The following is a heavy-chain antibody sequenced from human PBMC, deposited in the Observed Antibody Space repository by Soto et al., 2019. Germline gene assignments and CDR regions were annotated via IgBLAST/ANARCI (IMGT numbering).Heavy chain of an antibody. J-gene: IGHJ6*01. V-gene: IGHV2-5*02. D-gene: IGHD3-10*01. Sequence: QITLKESGPTFVRPTQTLTLTCSFSGFSLTTRGVGVSLIRHPPGKALEWLALIYWDNDKRYSPSLKDRLTITKDTSKNHVVLTMTNVDPVDTATYSCAHIKVVLRGVVYYHNGMDVWCPGRADTVSS. CDR3: AHIKVVLRGVVYYHNGMDV. CDR1: GFSLTTRGVG. CDR2: IYWDNDK.